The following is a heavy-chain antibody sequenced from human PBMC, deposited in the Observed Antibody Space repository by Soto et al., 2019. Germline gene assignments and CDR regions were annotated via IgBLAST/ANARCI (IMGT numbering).Heavy chain of an antibody. CDR3: ARMTTVTTLAYYYYYMDV. J-gene: IGHJ6*03. CDR2: IYYRGST. V-gene: IGHV4-59*01. Sequence: PSETLSLTCTVSGGSISSYYWSWIRQPPGKGLEWIGYIYYRGSTNYNPSLKSRVTISVDTSKTHFSLKLSSVTAADTAVFYCARMTTVTTLAYYYYYMDVWGKGTTVTVSS. D-gene: IGHD4-17*01. CDR1: GGSISSYY.